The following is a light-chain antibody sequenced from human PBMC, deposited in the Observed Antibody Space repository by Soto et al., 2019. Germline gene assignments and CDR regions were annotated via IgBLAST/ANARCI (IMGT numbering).Light chain of an antibody. Sequence: ETVLTQSPGTLSLSPGERATLSCRASQSISSSYLAWYQQKPGQAPRILIYDASNMATGIPDRFSGSGSGTDFTLTISRLEPEDFAVYYCQQYGNSPQTFGQGTMLEIK. CDR3: QQYGNSPQT. CDR2: DAS. J-gene: IGKJ2*01. CDR1: QSISSSY. V-gene: IGKV3-20*01.